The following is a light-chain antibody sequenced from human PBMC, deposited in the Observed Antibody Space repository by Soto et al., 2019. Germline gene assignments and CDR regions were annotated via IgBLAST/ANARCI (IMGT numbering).Light chain of an antibody. Sequence: QSALTQPASVSGSPGQSITISCTGTSSDVGGYNYVSWYQQHPGKAPKLMIYDVSNRPSGVSNRFSGSKSGNTASLTISGLQAEDKADYYCSSYTSSSPYVVFGGGTKLTVL. CDR2: DVS. J-gene: IGLJ2*01. V-gene: IGLV2-14*01. CDR1: SSDVGGYNY. CDR3: SSYTSSSPYVV.